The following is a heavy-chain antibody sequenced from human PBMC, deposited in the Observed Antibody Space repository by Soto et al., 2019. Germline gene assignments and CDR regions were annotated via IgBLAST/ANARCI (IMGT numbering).Heavy chain of an antibody. V-gene: IGHV1-8*01. Sequence: QVQLVQSGAEVKKPGASVKVSCKASGYTFTSYDINWVRQATGQGLEWMGWMNPNSGNTGYAQKFQGRVTMTRNTSISTAYMELSSLRSGDTAVYYCAAGDKTSYYYYGMDVWGQGTTVTVSS. J-gene: IGHJ6*02. CDR1: GYTFTSYD. CDR2: MNPNSGNT. D-gene: IGHD3-10*01. CDR3: AAGDKTSYYYYGMDV.